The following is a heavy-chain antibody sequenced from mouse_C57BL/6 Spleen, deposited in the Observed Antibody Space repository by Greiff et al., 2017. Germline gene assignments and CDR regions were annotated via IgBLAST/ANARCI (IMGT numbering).Heavy chain of an antibody. CDR2: IRSKSNNYAT. CDR3: VRPFDYDAWFAY. D-gene: IGHD2-4*01. V-gene: IGHV10-1*01. J-gene: IGHJ3*01. Sequence: DAGGGLVQPKGSLKLSCAASGFSFNTYAMNWVRQAPGKGLEWVARIRSKSNNYATYYADSVKDRFTISRDDSESMLYLQVNNLKTEDTAMYHCVRPFDYDAWFAYWGQGTLVTVSA. CDR1: GFSFNTYA.